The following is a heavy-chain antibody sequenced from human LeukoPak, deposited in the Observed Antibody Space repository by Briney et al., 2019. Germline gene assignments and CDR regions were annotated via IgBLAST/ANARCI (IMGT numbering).Heavy chain of an antibody. CDR2: TSSSDAGT. CDR3: AKAPVTSCRGAYCYPFDS. J-gene: IGHJ4*02. D-gene: IGHD2-21*01. V-gene: IGHV3-23*01. Sequence: GGSLRLSCAASGFTLSTYAMSWVRQAPGKGLEGVAATSSSDAGTYHADSVRGRFTISRDNSKNTLYLQMNSLRAEDAAVYFCAKAPVTSCRGAYCYPFDSWGQGTLVTASS. CDR1: GFTLSTYA.